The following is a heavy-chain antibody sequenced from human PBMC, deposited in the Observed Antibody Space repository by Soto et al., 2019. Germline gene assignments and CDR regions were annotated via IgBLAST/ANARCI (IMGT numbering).Heavy chain of an antibody. J-gene: IGHJ4*02. CDR1: GGSISSGDYY. CDR2: TYYSGST. D-gene: IGHD6-25*01. Sequence: QVQLQESGPGLVKPSQTLSLTCTVSGGSISSGDYYWRWIRQPPRKGLEWIGYTYYSGSTYSSPSLKSRVTISVDASKNQFSLKLSSVTAADTAVYYCARDRAGLTAGFDYWGQGTLVTVSS. CDR3: ARDRAGLTAGFDY. V-gene: IGHV4-30-4*01.